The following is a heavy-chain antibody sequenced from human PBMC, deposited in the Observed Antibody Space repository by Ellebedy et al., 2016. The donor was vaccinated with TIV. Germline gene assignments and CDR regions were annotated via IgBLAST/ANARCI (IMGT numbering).Heavy chain of an antibody. CDR1: GFTFSIYH. D-gene: IGHD6-19*01. J-gene: IGHJ3*02. CDR3: ARSRIEVAGTGAFDI. V-gene: IGHV3-23*01. Sequence: GESLKISCVASGFTFSIYHMSWVRQAPGKGLEGLEWVATIRDNDDKTNYTDSVKGRFTISRDRSKNTLYLQMNTLRVEDTAVYFCARSRIEVAGTGAFDIWGQGTLVTVSS. CDR2: IRDNDDKT.